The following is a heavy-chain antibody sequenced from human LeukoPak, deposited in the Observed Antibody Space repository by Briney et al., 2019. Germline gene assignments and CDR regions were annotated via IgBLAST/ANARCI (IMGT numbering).Heavy chain of an antibody. V-gene: IGHV3-30*19. J-gene: IGHJ4*02. Sequence: GGSLRLSSAASGVTLSSYGIHWVRQAPGRGLEWVAVISYDGSNKYYADSVKGRFTISRDNSKNTLYLQMNSLRAEDTAVYYCAREAGYSYGYVDYWGQGTLVTVSS. CDR3: AREAGYSYGYVDY. CDR1: GVTLSSYG. D-gene: IGHD5-18*01. CDR2: ISYDGSNK.